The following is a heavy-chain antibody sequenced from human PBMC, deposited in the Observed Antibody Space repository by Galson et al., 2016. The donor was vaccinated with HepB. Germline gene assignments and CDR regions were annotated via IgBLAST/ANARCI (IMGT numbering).Heavy chain of an antibody. V-gene: IGHV4-59*01. Sequence: SETLSLTCGVSGGSISTYYWSWIRQPPGKGLEWIGYIHYTGNTNYNPSLKSRVALSLDTSSNQISLKLTSMTAADTAVYYCVAGTAPRPGYRGQGILVTVSS. CDR3: VAGTAPRPGY. CDR2: IHYTGNT. CDR1: GGSISTYY. J-gene: IGHJ4*02. D-gene: IGHD6-6*01.